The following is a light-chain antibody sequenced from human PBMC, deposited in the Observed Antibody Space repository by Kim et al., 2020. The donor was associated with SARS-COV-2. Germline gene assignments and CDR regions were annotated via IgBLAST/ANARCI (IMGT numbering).Light chain of an antibody. CDR1: SSNLGSNY. CDR3: AAWDDSLSGYV. V-gene: IGLV1-47*01. CDR2: RNN. J-gene: IGLJ1*01. Sequence: GQRVTISCSGSSSNLGSNYVYWYQQLPGTAPKLLIYRNNQRPSGVPDRFSGSKSGTSASLAISGLRSEDEADYYCAAWDDSLSGYVFGTGTKVTVL.